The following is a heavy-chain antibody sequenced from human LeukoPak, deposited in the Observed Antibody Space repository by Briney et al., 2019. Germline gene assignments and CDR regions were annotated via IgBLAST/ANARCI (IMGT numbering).Heavy chain of an antibody. Sequence: GRSLRLSCAPSGFTFSTSEINWVRQAPGKGREWVAKISSSGSTISPAASVQGRFTISRDNAKNSLYLHMDSLTAEDTAVYYCARGFDYWGQGTLVTVSS. CDR3: ARGFDY. CDR1: GFTFSTSE. V-gene: IGHV3-48*03. J-gene: IGHJ4*02. CDR2: ISSSGSTI.